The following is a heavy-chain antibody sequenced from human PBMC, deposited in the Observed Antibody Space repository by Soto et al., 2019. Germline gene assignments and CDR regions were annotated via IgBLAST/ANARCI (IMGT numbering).Heavy chain of an antibody. V-gene: IGHV4-31*03. CDR3: ARTPALYYAGSHFDY. CDR1: EGSISIGSYY. CDR2: MYSSGST. J-gene: IGHJ4*02. D-gene: IGHD3-10*01. Sequence: SETLAITCTFSEGSISIGSYYWSWLRQRPAKGLEWIGYMYSSGSTYYNPSLKSRLSMSSDTSENQFSLKLTSVSAADTAVYYCARTPALYYAGSHFDYWGQGTMVTVSS.